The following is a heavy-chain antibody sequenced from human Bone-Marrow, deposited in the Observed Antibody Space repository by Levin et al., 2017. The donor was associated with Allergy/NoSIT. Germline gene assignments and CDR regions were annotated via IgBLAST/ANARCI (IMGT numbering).Heavy chain of an antibody. CDR1: GFTFSNYG. D-gene: IGHD1-1*01. V-gene: IGHV3-30*18. Sequence: GGSLRLSCAASGFTFSNYGIHWVRQAPGKGLEWVAVISYDGTNTYYADSVKGRFNISRDNSKNTLYLQMNSLRADDTAVYYCAKDSSLEPLDYWGQGTLVTVSS. J-gene: IGHJ4*02. CDR3: AKDSSLEPLDY. CDR2: ISYDGTNT.